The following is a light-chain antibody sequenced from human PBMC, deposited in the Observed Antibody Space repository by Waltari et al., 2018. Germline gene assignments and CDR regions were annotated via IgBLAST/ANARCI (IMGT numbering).Light chain of an antibody. CDR1: SSDVGPYNP. V-gene: IGLV2-23*01. CDR2: EAT. CDR3: CSFAGRSTWV. J-gene: IGLJ1*01. Sequence: QSALTQPASVSGSPGQSLAASCTGSSSDVGPYNPVSWYQQHPGKAPKLIIYEATKRPSGVSNRFSGSKSGNMASLTISGLQAEDEAEYYCCSFAGRSTWVFGTGTKVTVL.